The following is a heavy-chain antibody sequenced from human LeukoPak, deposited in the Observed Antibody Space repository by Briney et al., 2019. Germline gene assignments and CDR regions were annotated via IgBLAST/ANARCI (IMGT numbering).Heavy chain of an antibody. Sequence: VASVTVSFKASGYTFTSYDINWVRQAPGQGLEWMGWMNPNSGNTGYAQKFQGRVTMTRNTSISTAYMELSSLRSEDTAVYYGARVAYGIVATFNYGIDGGGQGPTVAVS. CDR3: ARVAYGIVATFNYGIDG. CDR1: GYTFTSYD. D-gene: IGHD5-12*01. CDR2: MNPNSGNT. V-gene: IGHV1-8*01. J-gene: IGHJ6*02.